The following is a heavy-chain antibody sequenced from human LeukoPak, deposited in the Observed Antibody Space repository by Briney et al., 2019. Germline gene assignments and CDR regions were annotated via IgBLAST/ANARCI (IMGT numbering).Heavy chain of an antibody. J-gene: IGHJ4*02. CDR1: GYTFTGYY. Sequence: ASVKVSCKASGYTFTGYYMHWVRQAPGQGLEWMGWINPNSGGTNYAQKFQGRVTMTRDTSISTAYMELSRLRSDDTAVYYCARELGRITMIVVVSNPRRGLDYWGQGTLVTVSS. V-gene: IGHV1-2*02. CDR2: INPNSGGT. D-gene: IGHD3-22*01. CDR3: ARELGRITMIVVVSNPRRGLDY.